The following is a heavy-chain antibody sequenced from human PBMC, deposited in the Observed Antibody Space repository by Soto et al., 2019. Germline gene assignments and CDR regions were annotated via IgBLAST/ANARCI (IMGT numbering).Heavy chain of an antibody. CDR3: ARPRRTSWPIDYFDY. D-gene: IGHD2-2*01. CDR2: IYPGDSDT. J-gene: IGHJ4*02. CDR1: GYSFTSYW. V-gene: IGHV5-51*01. Sequence: RWEALKISCKGSGYSFTSYWIGWVRQMPGKGLEWMGIIYPGDSDTRYSPSFQGQVTISADKSISTAYLQWSSLKASDTAMYYCARPRRTSWPIDYFDYWGQGTLVTVSS.